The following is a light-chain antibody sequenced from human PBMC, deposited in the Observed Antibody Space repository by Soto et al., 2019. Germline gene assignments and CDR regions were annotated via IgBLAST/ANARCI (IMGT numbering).Light chain of an antibody. CDR3: QHLNSYPFT. CDR2: DVS. CDR1: QTVERW. Sequence: DIQMTQSPSTLPASVGDRVTISCRASQTVERWLAWYQQKPGKAPKLLISDVSSLERGVPSRFSGSGSATEFTLSISGLQSEDFATYWCQHLNSYPFTFGQGTRLEIK. J-gene: IGKJ5*01. V-gene: IGKV1-5*01.